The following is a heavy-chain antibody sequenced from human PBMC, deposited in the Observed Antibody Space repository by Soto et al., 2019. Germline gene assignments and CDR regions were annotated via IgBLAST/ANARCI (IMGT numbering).Heavy chain of an antibody. V-gene: IGHV4-34*01. CDR2: INHSGST. D-gene: IGHD3-9*01. Sequence: SETLSLTCAVYGGSFSGYYWSWIRQPPGKGLEWIGEINHSGSTNYNPSLKSRVTISVDTSKNQFSLKLSSVTAADTAVYYCARGRFYYDILTGYYKNHFDYWGQGTLVTVSS. CDR1: GGSFSGYY. CDR3: ARGRFYYDILTGYYKNHFDY. J-gene: IGHJ4*02.